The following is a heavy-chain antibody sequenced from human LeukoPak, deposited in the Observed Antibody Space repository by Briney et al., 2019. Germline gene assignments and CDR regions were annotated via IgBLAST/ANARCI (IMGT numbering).Heavy chain of an antibody. D-gene: IGHD2-15*01. V-gene: IGHV4-39*07. CDR2: IYYSGST. CDR1: GGSISSSSYY. J-gene: IGHJ5*02. Sequence: SETLSPTCTVSGGSISSSSYYWGWIRQPPGKGLEWIGSIYYSGSTYYNPSLKSRVTISVDTSKNQFSLKLSSVTAADTAVYYCAESSGDNWFDPWGQGTLVTVSS. CDR3: AESSGDNWFDP.